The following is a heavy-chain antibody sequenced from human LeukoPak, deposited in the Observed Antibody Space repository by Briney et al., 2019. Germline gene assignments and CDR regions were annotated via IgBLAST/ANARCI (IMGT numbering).Heavy chain of an antibody. CDR1: GFTFSEYD. D-gene: IGHD2-15*01. J-gene: IGHJ6*04. CDR2: IDTAGDT. CDR3: ARGKGNVAPDV. V-gene: IGHV3-13*01. Sequence: GGSLRLSCAASGFTFSEYDMHWVCQATGKGLEWVSGIDTAGDTYYPGSVKGRFTISRQDAKNSLYLQMNNLRAGDTAVYYCARGKGNVAPDVWGKGTTVTVSS.